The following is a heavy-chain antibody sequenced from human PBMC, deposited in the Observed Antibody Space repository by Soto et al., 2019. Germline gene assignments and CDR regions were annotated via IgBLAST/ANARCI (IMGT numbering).Heavy chain of an antibody. CDR1: GYGFTSYW. V-gene: IGHV5-10-1*01. CDR2: IDPSDSYT. CDR3: ARQASRSSSWYGEYYYYGMDV. Sequence: GESLKISCKGSGYGFTSYWISWVRQMPGKGLEWMGRIDPSDSYTNYSPSFQGHVTISADKSISTAYLQWSSLKASDTAMYYCARQASRSSSWYGEYYYYGMDVWGQGTTVTVSS. D-gene: IGHD6-13*01. J-gene: IGHJ6*02.